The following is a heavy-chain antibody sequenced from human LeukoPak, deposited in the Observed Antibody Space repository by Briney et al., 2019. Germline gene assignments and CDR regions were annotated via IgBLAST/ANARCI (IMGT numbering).Heavy chain of an antibody. CDR1: GYTFTSYY. D-gene: IGHD3-3*01. V-gene: IGHV1-69*13. CDR2: IIPIFGTA. Sequence: ASVKVSCKASGYTFTSYYMHWVRQAPGQGLEWMGGIIPIFGTANYAQKFQGRVTITADESTSTAYMELSSLRSEDTAVYYCARAGIFGVVISYYFDYWGQGTLVTVSS. J-gene: IGHJ4*02. CDR3: ARAGIFGVVISYYFDY.